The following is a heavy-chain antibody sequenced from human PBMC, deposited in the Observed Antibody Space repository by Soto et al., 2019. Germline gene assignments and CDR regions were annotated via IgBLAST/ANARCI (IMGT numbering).Heavy chain of an antibody. CDR1: GYSFTSYR. Sequence: GESLKISCKGSGYSFTSYRISWVRQMPGKGLEWMGRIDPSDSYTNYSPSFQGHVTISADKSISTAYLQWSSLKASDTAMYYCARQGDSSGWSRENWFDPWGQGTLVTVSS. CDR3: ARQGDSSGWSRENWFDP. D-gene: IGHD6-19*01. J-gene: IGHJ5*02. CDR2: IDPSDSYT. V-gene: IGHV5-10-1*01.